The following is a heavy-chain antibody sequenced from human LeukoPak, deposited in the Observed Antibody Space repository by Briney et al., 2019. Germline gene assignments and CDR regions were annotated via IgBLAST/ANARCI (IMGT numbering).Heavy chain of an antibody. V-gene: IGHV3-64D*09. D-gene: IGHD3-3*01. J-gene: IGHJ4*02. CDR2: ISSNGGST. Sequence: GGSLRLSCSASGFTFSSYAMHWVRQAPGKGLEYVSAISSNGGSTYYADSVKGRFTISRDNSKNTLYLQMSSLRAEDTAVYYCVKSGDFWSGYIDYWGQGTLVTVSS. CDR3: VKSGDFWSGYIDY. CDR1: GFTFSSYA.